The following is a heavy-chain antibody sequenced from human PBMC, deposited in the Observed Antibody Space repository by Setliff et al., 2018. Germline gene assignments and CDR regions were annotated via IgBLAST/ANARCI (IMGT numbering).Heavy chain of an antibody. D-gene: IGHD1-26*01. Sequence: PGGSLRLSCAASGFTFSSYSMSWVRQAPGKGLEWVGRIKSKTDGGTTDYAAPVKGRFTISRDDSKNTLYLQMNSLKTEDTAVYYCTTSLVGATDEDAFDIWGQGTMVTVSS. CDR1: GFTFSSYS. CDR3: TTSLVGATDEDAFDI. CDR2: IKSKTDGGTT. V-gene: IGHV3-15*01. J-gene: IGHJ3*02.